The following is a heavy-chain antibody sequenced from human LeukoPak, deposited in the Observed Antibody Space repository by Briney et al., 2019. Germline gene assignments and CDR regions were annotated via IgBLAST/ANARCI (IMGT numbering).Heavy chain of an antibody. CDR3: ARGEYGDYAWGETVPGDY. Sequence: ASVKVSCKASGYTFTSYDINWVRQATGQGLEWMGWMNPNSGNTGYARKFQGRVTMTRNTSISTAYMELSSLRSEDTAVYYCARGEYGDYAWGETVPGDYWGQGTLVTVSS. CDR2: MNPNSGNT. D-gene: IGHD4-17*01. CDR1: GYTFTSYD. V-gene: IGHV1-8*01. J-gene: IGHJ4*02.